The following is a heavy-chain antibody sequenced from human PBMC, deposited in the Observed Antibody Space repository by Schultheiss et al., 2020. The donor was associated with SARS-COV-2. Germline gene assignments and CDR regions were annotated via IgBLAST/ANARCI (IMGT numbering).Heavy chain of an antibody. CDR1: GGSISSYY. Sequence: GSLRLSCTVSGGSISSYYWSWIRQPAGKGLEWIGSIFHSGSTYYNPSLKSRVTISVDTSKNQFSLKLSSVTAADTALYYCARRRPSHITVFEIVVAHDVFDVWGQGTTVTVSS. J-gene: IGHJ3*01. D-gene: IGHD3-3*01. CDR3: ARRRPSHITVFEIVVAHDVFDV. V-gene: IGHV4-59*05. CDR2: IFHSGST.